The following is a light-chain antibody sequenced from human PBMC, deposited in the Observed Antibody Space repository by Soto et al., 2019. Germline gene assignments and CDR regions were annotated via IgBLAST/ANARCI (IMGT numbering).Light chain of an antibody. J-gene: IGKJ1*01. Sequence: EIVLTQSPGTLSLSPGERATLSCRASQRVSSQSLAWYQQKPGQAPRTLIYGAYSRATGIPYRFSASGSGTDFTLTISRLEPEDFAVYYCHHDPSSPWTFGEGTKVEVK. CDR2: GAY. V-gene: IGKV3-20*01. CDR3: HHDPSSPWT. CDR1: QRVSSQS.